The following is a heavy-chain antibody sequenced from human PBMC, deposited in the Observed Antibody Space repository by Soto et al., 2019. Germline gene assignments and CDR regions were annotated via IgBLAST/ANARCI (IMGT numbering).Heavy chain of an antibody. D-gene: IGHD3-22*01. CDR3: ARDDNYDTSGISY. J-gene: IGHJ4*02. CDR2: INYSGTT. V-gene: IGHV4-30-4*01. CDR1: GGSINSGDYY. Sequence: SETLTLTCTVSGGSINSGDYYWSWIRQPPGKGLEWIGYINYSGTTYYNPSLKSRVTISVDTSKNQFSLRLSSVTAADTAVYYCARDDNYDTSGISYWGRGTLVTGSS.